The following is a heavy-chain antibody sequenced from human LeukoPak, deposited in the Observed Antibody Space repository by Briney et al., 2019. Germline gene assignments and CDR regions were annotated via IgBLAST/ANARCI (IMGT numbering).Heavy chain of an antibody. J-gene: IGHJ4*02. D-gene: IGHD5-18*01. CDR2: ISAYYGST. CDR1: GYTFTSHG. Sequence: ASVKVSCKASGYTFTSHGIRWVRQAPGQGLEWVGWISAYYGSTNYAQKLQGRVTMTTDASTRTAYMELRSLRSRDTAVYYCARDGDVDTAMVDFDYWGQGTLVTVSS. CDR3: ARDGDVDTAMVDFDY. V-gene: IGHV1-18*01.